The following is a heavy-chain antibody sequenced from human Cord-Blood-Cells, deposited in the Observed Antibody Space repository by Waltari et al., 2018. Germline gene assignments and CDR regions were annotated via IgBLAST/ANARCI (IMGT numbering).Heavy chain of an antibody. CDR1: GGTFSSYA. D-gene: IGHD3-10*01. J-gene: IGHJ3*02. Sequence: QVQLVQSGAEVKKPGSSVKVSCKASGGTFSSYAISWVRQAPGQGLEGMGGIIPIFGRANYAQKSQGRVTIHAGESTSTAYMELSSLRSEDTAVYYCARAVRGVINLRAFDIWGQGTMVTVSS. CDR3: ARAVRGVINLRAFDI. CDR2: IIPIFGRA. V-gene: IGHV1-69*01.